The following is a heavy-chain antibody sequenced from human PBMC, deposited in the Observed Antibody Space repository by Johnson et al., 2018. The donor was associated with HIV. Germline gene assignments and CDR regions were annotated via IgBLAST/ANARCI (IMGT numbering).Heavy chain of an antibody. D-gene: IGHD3-3*01. CDR1: GFNFSNYG. CDR2: IRYDGSNK. Sequence: QEQLVESGGGVVQPGGSLRLSCAASGFNFSNYGIHWVRQAPGKGLEWVAFIRYDGSNKYYADSMKGRFTISRDNYKNTLYMQMNSLRAEDTAVYYCAKASGNGYYVDAFDIWGQGTRVTVSS. CDR3: AKASGNGYYVDAFDI. V-gene: IGHV3-30*02. J-gene: IGHJ3*02.